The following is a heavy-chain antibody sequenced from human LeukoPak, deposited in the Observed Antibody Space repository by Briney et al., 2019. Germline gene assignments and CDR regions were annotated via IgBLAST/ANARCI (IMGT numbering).Heavy chain of an antibody. CDR2: IIPIFGTA. D-gene: IGHD6-19*01. Sequence: ASVKVSCKASGGTFSSYAISWVRQAPGQGLEGMGGIIPIFGTANYAQKFQGRVTITADKSTSTAYMELSSLRSEDTAVYYCASARGIAVTGTPDYWGQGTLVTVSS. CDR3: ASARGIAVTGTPDY. CDR1: GGTFSSYA. V-gene: IGHV1-69*06. J-gene: IGHJ4*02.